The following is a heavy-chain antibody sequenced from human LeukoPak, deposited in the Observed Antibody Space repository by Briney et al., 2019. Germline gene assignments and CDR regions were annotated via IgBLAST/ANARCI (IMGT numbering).Heavy chain of an antibody. CDR2: IIPIFGTA. J-gene: IGHJ4*02. D-gene: IGHD2-15*01. CDR1: GGTFSSYA. V-gene: IGHV1-69*05. CDR3: ARSEVVAAQISDY. Sequence: SVKVSCKASGGTFSSYAINWVRQAPGQGLEWMGRIIPIFGTANYAQKFQGRVTITTDESTSTAYMELSSLRSEDTAVYYCARSEVVAAQISDYWGQGTLVTVSS.